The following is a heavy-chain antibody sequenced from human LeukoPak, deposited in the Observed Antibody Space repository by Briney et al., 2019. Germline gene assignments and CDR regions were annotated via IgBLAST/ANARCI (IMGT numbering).Heavy chain of an antibody. J-gene: IGHJ4*02. Sequence: SETLSLTCTVSGGSISSGGYYWSWLRQHPGKGLEWLGYIYYSGSTYYNPSLKSRVTISVDTSKNQFSLKLSSVTAADTAVYYCARGRGYSGYDPTYYFDYWGQGTLVTVSS. CDR1: GGSISSGGYY. CDR2: IYYSGST. V-gene: IGHV4-31*03. D-gene: IGHD5-12*01. CDR3: ARGRGYSGYDPTYYFDY.